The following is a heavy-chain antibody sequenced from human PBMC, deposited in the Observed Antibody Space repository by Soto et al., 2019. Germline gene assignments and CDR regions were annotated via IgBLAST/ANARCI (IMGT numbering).Heavy chain of an antibody. CDR2: IYPSDSDT. J-gene: IGHJ4*02. V-gene: IGHV5-51*01. D-gene: IGHD6-19*01. CDR1: GYTFTIYW. Sequence: GESLKISCQVSGYTFTIYWIGWVRQMPGKGLEWMGIIYPSDSDTRYSPSFQGQVTISADQSINTAYLQWDSLKASDTAVYYCGREDGEMAATLDYFDYWGQGTQVTVSS. CDR3: GREDGEMAATLDYFDY.